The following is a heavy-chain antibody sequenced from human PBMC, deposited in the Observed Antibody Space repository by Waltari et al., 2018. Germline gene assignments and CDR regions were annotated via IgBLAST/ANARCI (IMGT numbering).Heavy chain of an antibody. CDR3: AREAVKDCSGGSCYSDMGYGMDV. V-gene: IGHV4-59*11. CDR2: LYYSGST. Sequence: QVQLQESGPGLVKPSETLSLTCTVSGGSISSHYWSWIRQPPGKGLEWIGYLYYSGSTNHNPSLKSRVTISVDTDKNQFSLELSSVTAADTAVYYCAREAVKDCSGGSCYSDMGYGMDVCGQGTTVTVSS. D-gene: IGHD2-15*01. J-gene: IGHJ6*02. CDR1: GGSISSHY.